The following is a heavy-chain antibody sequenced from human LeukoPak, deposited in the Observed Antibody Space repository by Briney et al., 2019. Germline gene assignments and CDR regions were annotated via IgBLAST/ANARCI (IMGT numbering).Heavy chain of an antibody. Sequence: SETLSLTCAVYGGSFSGYYWSWLRQPPGKGLEWIGEINHSGSTYYNPSLKSRVTISVDRSKNQFSLKLSSVTAADTAVYYCAGSHIAVAGTSYFDYWGQGTLVTVSS. J-gene: IGHJ4*02. D-gene: IGHD6-19*01. V-gene: IGHV4-34*01. CDR2: INHSGST. CDR3: AGSHIAVAGTSYFDY. CDR1: GGSFSGYY.